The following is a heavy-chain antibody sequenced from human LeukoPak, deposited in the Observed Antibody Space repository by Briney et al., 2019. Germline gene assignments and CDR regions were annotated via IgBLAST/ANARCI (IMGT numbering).Heavy chain of an antibody. J-gene: IGHJ2*01. Sequence: PSETLSLTCTVPGGSISSSSYYWGWIRQPPGKGLEWIGSIYYIGSTYYNPSLESRVTISVDTSKNQFSLRLSSVTAADTAGYYCARHLKLTGYWYFDLWGRGTLVTVSS. D-gene: IGHD1-20*01. V-gene: IGHV4-39*01. CDR2: IYYIGST. CDR3: ARHLKLTGYWYFDL. CDR1: GGSISSSSYY.